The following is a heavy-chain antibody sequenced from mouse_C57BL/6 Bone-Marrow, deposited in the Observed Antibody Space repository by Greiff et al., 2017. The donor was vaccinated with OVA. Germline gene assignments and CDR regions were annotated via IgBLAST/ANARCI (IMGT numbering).Heavy chain of an antibody. CDR2: ISDGGSYT. D-gene: IGHD1-1*01. Sequence: EVQRVESGGGLVKPGGSLKLSCAASGFPFSSYAMSWVRQTPEKRREWVATISDGGSYTYYPDNVKGRFTISRDNAKNNLYLQMSHLKSEDTARYYCARILYYVSTFAYWGQGTLVTVSA. J-gene: IGHJ3*01. CDR3: ARILYYVSTFAY. V-gene: IGHV5-4*01. CDR1: GFPFSSYA.